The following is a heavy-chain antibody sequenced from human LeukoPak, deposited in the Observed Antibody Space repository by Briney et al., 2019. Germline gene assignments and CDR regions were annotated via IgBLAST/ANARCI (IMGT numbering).Heavy chain of an antibody. CDR1: GFILSGYF. V-gene: IGHV3-7*03. CDR3: ARGGGLDV. D-gene: IGHD3-16*01. CDR2: INQNGNVN. J-gene: IGHJ6*02. Sequence: PGGSLRLSCAASGFILSGYFMSWVRQAPGKGLEWVASINQNGNVNYYVDSVKGRFTISRDNAKNSLYLQMSNLRAEDTAVYFCARGGGLDVWGQGATVTVSS.